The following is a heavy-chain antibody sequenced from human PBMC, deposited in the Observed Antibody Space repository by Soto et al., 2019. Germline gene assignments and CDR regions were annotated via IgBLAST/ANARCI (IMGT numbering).Heavy chain of an antibody. V-gene: IGHV6-1*01. J-gene: IGHJ6*02. CDR2: TYYRSKWYN. Sequence: SQTLSLTCAISGDSVSSNSAAWNWIRQPPSRGLEWLGRTYYRSKWYNDYAVSVKSRITINPDTSKNQFSLQLNSVTPEDTAVYYCAREVTGTYYYYYGMDVWGQGTTVTVSS. CDR3: AREVTGTYYYYYGMDV. CDR1: GDSVSSNSAA. D-gene: IGHD1-20*01.